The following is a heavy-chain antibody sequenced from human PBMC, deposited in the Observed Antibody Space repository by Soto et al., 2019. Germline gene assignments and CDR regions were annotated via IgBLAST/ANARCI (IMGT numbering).Heavy chain of an antibody. CDR1: GGSLSTNP. V-gene: IGHV1-69*06. CDR2: TGSGTGPG. J-gene: IGHJ4*02. CDR3: ARRHSGGFFRFFDS. Sequence: GASVKVSCKASGGSLSTNPISWVRQAPRQGLEWMGGTGSGTGPGNHAQKFQGRLTVTADKSTSTVYMELTNLSSEDTAVYYCARRHSGGFFRFFDSWGQGTLVTVSS. D-gene: IGHD2-15*01.